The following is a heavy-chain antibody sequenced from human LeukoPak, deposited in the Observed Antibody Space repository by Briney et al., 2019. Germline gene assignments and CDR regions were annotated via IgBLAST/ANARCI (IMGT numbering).Heavy chain of an antibody. J-gene: IGHJ4*02. CDR2: IYSGGST. D-gene: IGHD5-12*01. V-gene: IGHV3-66*01. CDR3: ARDSGYDLDY. Sequence: PGGSLRLSCAASGFTFSDYWMHWVRQAPGKGLEWVSVIYSGGSTYYADSVKGRFTISRDNSKNTLYLQMNSLRAEDTAVYYCARDSGYDLDYWGQGTLVTVSS. CDR1: GFTFSDYW.